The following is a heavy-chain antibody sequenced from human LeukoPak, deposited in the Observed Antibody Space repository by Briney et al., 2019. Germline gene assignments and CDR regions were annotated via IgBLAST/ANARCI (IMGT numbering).Heavy chain of an antibody. CDR3: VRLRRNSDRSGYSYFSNY. V-gene: IGHV3-21*05. J-gene: IGHJ4*02. CDR2: INPTSTSI. Sequence: GGALRLSCAASGFTFSDYSINWVRQAPGKGLEWVACINPTSTSIYYADAVKGRFAISRDHANSSLYLQMKSLRAEATARYYCVRLRRNSDRSGYSYFSNYWGQGIQVTVSS. CDR1: GFTFSDYS. D-gene: IGHD3-22*01.